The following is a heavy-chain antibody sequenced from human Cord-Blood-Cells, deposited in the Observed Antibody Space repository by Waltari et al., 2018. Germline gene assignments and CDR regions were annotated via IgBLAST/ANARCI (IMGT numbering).Heavy chain of an antibody. CDR3: ASGKVGAYAFDI. Sequence: QVQLVQSGAEVKKPGSSVKVSCKASGGTFSSYAISWVRQAPGQGLEWMGGIIPIFGTANYAQKFQGRGTITANEATSTAYMELSSLRSEDTAVYYCASGKVGAYAFDIWCQWTMVTVSS. J-gene: IGHJ3*02. CDR1: GGTFSSYA. CDR2: IIPIFGTA. D-gene: IGHD1-26*01. V-gene: IGHV1-69*01.